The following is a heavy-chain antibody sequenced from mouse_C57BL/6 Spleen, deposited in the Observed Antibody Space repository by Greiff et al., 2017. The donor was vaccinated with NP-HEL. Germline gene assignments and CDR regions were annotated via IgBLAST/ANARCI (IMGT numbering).Heavy chain of an antibody. J-gene: IGHJ3*01. Sequence: VQLQQSGAELARPGASVKLSCKASGYTFTSYGISWVKQRPGQGLEWIGEIYPRSGNTYYNEKFKGKATLTADKSSSTAYMELRSLTSEDSAVYFCAGREENSSGYEFAYWGQGTLVTVAA. D-gene: IGHD3-2*02. V-gene: IGHV1-81*01. CDR3: AGREENSSGYEFAY. CDR2: IYPRSGNT. CDR1: GYTFTSYG.